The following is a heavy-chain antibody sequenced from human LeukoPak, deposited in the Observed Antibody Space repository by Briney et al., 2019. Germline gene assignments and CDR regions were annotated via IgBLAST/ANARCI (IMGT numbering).Heavy chain of an antibody. Sequence: GGSLRLSCAASGFTFCSFSINWGRQAPGEGLGWVSSISSSSSYIYYTHSVKGRCTIYRANAKNSPYLQMDSLTAEATPLYYCARATSEYSSSQPLGYWGQRTLVTVSS. CDR3: ARATSEYSSSQPLGY. CDR2: ISSSSSYI. J-gene: IGHJ4*02. D-gene: IGHD6-6*01. CDR1: GFTFCSFS. V-gene: IGHV3-21*01.